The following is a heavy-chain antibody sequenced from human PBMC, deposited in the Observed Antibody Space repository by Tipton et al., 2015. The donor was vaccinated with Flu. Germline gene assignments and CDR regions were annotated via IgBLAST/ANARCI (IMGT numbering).Heavy chain of an antibody. V-gene: IGHV4-38-2*02. Sequence: TLSLTCTVSGYYISSGYYWGWIRQPPGKGLEWIGSIYHSGNTYYNPSLKSRVTISVDTSNNQFSLKMTSVTAADTAMYYCAREYTPYGDYYYFDVWGRGTLVTVSS. CDR1: GYYISSGYY. CDR3: AREYTPYGDYYYFDV. D-gene: IGHD4-17*01. CDR2: IYHSGNT. J-gene: IGHJ2*01.